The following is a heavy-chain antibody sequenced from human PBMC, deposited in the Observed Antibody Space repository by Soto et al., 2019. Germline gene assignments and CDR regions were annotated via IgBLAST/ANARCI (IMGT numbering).Heavy chain of an antibody. CDR2: ISKDGSEK. CDR3: AKDLDSSGWWLYGMDS. CDR1: GFTFNNYG. V-gene: IGHV3-30*18. D-gene: IGHD6-19*01. Sequence: QVQLVESGGGVVQPGRSLRLSCAASGFTFNNYGMHWVRQAPGKGLEWVAVISKDGSEKYYADSVKGRFTISRDISENTLYLQMNSLRAEDTAVYYCAKDLDSSGWWLYGMDSWGQGTTVTVSS. J-gene: IGHJ6*02.